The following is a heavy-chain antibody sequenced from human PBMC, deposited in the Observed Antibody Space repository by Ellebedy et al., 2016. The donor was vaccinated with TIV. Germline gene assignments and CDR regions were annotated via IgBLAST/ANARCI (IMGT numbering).Heavy chain of an antibody. V-gene: IGHV4-34*01. CDR1: GGSFSAYS. J-gene: IGHJ2*01. Sequence: SETLSLTCAVYGGSFSAYSWSWIRQPQGKGLEWIGEINHSGSTNYSPSLKSRVTIAVDTSKKQFSLKLSSGTAADTAVYYCARNFDLWGRGTLVTVSS. CDR3: ARNFDL. CDR2: INHSGST.